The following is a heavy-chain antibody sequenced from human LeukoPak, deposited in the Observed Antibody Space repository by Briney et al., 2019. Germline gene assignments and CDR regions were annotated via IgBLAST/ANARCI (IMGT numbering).Heavy chain of an antibody. CDR1: GFTFSRYW. Sequence: PGGPLRLSCAASGFTFSRYWMYWVRQAPGKGLEWVAGIKLDGSEQYYVDSVKGRFTISRDNAKSSLYLQMNSLRAEDTAVYYCARAPARARLDYWGQGTLVTVSS. CDR2: IKLDGSEQ. V-gene: IGHV3-7*01. CDR3: ARAPARARLDY. J-gene: IGHJ4*02. D-gene: IGHD6-6*01.